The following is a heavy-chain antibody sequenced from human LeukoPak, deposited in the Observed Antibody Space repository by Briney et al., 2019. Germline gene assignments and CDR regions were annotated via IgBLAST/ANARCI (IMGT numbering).Heavy chain of an antibody. CDR3: AKIEMATILGY. J-gene: IGHJ4*02. CDR2: ISGSGGST. D-gene: IGHD5-24*01. CDR1: GFTFSSYA. Sequence: SGGSLRLSCAASGFTFSSYAMSWVRQAPGKGLEWVSAISGSGGSTYYADSVKGRFTISRDNSKNALYLQMNSLRAEDTAVYYCAKIEMATILGYWGQGTLVTVSS. V-gene: IGHV3-23*01.